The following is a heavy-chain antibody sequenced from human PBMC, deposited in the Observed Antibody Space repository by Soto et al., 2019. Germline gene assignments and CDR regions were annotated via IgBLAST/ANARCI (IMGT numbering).Heavy chain of an antibody. J-gene: IGHJ5*02. CDR2: ISAYNGNT. V-gene: IGHV1-18*01. Sequence: ASVKVSCKASGYTFTSYGISWVRQAPGQGLEWMGWISAYNGNTNYAQKLQGRVTMTTDTSTGTAYLDLRSLRSADTAVYFCARDLGWGSQTKGYSGSETYYNRWLDVWGQGTLVTVSS. CDR1: GYTFTSYG. D-gene: IGHD3-10*01. CDR3: ARDLGWGSQTKGYSGSETYYNRWLDV.